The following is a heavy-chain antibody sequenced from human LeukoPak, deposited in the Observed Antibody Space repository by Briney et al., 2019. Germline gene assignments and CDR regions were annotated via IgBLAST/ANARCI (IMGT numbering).Heavy chain of an antibody. CDR3: AKDLDDHGSGTCFDY. Sequence: PGGSLRLSCAASGLTFRCYAIHWVRPAPGKGLEWVAVISYDGRNKYYSDSVKGRFTISRDNSKNTLFLQMNSLRAEDTAVYYCAKDLDDHGSGTCFDYWGQGTLVTVSS. CDR1: GLTFRCYA. V-gene: IGHV3-30*18. J-gene: IGHJ4*02. CDR2: ISYDGRNK. D-gene: IGHD3-10*01.